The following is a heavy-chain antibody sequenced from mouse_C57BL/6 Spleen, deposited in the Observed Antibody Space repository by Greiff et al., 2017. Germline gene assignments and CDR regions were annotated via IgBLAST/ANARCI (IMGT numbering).Heavy chain of an antibody. Sequence: QVQLQQSGAELVKPGASVKISCKASGYAFSSYWMNWVKQRPGKGLEWIGQIYPGDGDTNYNGKFKGKATLTADKSSSTAYMQLSSLTSEDSAVYFCARGKVVEGYFDVWGTGTTVTVSS. CDR3: ARGKVVEGYFDV. J-gene: IGHJ1*03. CDR1: GYAFSSYW. CDR2: IYPGDGDT. D-gene: IGHD1-1*01. V-gene: IGHV1-80*01.